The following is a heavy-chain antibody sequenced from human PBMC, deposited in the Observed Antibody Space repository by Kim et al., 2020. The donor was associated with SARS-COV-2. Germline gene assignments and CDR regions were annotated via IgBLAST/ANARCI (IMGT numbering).Heavy chain of an antibody. D-gene: IGHD6-19*01. CDR3: ARVLYSSGWFPHL. Sequence: YNPSLKSRVTISVDTSKNQFSLKLSSVTAADTAVYYCARVLYSSGWFPHLWSQGTLVTVSS. V-gene: IGHV4-61*02. J-gene: IGHJ4*02.